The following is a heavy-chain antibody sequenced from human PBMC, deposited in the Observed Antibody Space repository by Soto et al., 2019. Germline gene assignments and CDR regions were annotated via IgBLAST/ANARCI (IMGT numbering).Heavy chain of an antibody. CDR2: ISWNSGSI. V-gene: IGHV3-9*01. D-gene: IGHD3-10*01. CDR3: AKDLDTMVRGVIGHSFDY. J-gene: IGHJ4*02. Sequence: EVQLVESGGGLVQPGRSLRLSCAASGFTFDDYAMHWVRQAPGKGLEWVSGISWNSGSIGYADSVKGRFTISRDNAKNSLYLQMNSLRAEVTALYYCAKDLDTMVRGVIGHSFDYWGQGTLVTVSS. CDR1: GFTFDDYA.